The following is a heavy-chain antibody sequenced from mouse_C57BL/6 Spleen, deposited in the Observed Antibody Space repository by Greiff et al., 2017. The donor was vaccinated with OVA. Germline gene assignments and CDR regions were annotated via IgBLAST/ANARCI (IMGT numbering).Heavy chain of an antibody. D-gene: IGHD4-1*01. CDR2: ISSDGSYT. V-gene: IGHV5-6*01. CDR3: ASQLTGTGYYFDY. CDR1: GFTFSSYG. J-gene: IGHJ2*01. Sequence: EVKLVESGGDLVKPGGSLKLSCAASGFTFSSYGMSWVRQTPDKRLEWVATISSDGSYTYYPDSVKGRFTISRDNAKNTLYLQMSSLKSEDTAMYYCASQLTGTGYYFDYWGQGTTLTVSS.